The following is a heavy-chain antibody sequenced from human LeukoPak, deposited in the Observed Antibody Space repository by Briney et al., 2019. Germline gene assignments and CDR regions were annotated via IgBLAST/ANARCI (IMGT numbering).Heavy chain of an antibody. CDR2: ISSSSNTI. CDR3: ARQPVLTTFSNFDY. J-gene: IGHJ4*02. V-gene: IGHV3-48*01. Sequence: PGGSLRLSCAASGFTFSSYGMSWVRQAPGKGLEWVSYISSSSNTIYYADSVKGRFTISRDNAKNSLYLQMNSLRAEDTAVYYCARQPVLTTFSNFDYWGQGTLVTVSS. CDR1: GFTFSSYG. D-gene: IGHD3-16*01.